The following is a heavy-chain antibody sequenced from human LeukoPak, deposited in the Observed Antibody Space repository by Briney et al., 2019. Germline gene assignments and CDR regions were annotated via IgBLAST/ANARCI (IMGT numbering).Heavy chain of an antibody. CDR3: ARGVVSWYYYGSGSYFDY. D-gene: IGHD3-10*01. Sequence: PSETLSLTCAVYGGPLSGYYWSWIRQPPGKGLEWIGEINHSGSTNYNPSLKSRVTISVDTPKNQFSLKLSSVTAADTAVYYCARGVVSWYYYGSGSYFDYWGQGTLVTVSS. CDR2: INHSGST. V-gene: IGHV4-34*01. J-gene: IGHJ4*02. CDR1: GGPLSGYY.